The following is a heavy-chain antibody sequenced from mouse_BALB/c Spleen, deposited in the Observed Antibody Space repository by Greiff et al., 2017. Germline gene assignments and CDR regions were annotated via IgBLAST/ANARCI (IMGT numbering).Heavy chain of an antibody. CDR3: ARSYYCGVDY. J-gene: IGHJ2*01. Sequence: EVQLVESGGGLVQPGGSRKLSCAASGFTFSSFGMHWVRQAPEKGLEWVAYISSGSSTTYYADTVKGRFTISRDNPKNTLFLQMTSLRSEDTAMYYCARSYYCGVDYWGQGTTVTVSS. CDR2: ISSGSSTT. CDR1: GFTFSSFG. D-gene: IGHD2-13*01. V-gene: IGHV5-17*02.